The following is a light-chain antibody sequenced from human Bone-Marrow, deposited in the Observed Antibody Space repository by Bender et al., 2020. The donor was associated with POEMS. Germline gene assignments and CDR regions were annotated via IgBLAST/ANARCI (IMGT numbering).Light chain of an antibody. J-gene: IGLJ3*02. V-gene: IGLV2-14*01. CDR1: SSDIGSYNY. CDR2: EVS. Sequence: QSALTQPASVSGSPGQSITISCTGASSDIGSYNYVSWYQQHPGKAPKVMIYEVSNRPSGVSDRFSGSKSGNTASLTITGLQAEDEADYYCQSYDNSLSGWVFGGGTKLTVL. CDR3: QSYDNSLSGWV.